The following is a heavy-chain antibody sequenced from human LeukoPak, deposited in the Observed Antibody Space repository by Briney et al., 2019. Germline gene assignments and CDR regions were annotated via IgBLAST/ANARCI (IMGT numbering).Heavy chain of an antibody. V-gene: IGHV4-59*01. D-gene: IGHD6-6*01. CDR3: ARQSIAARTFDY. CDR1: GGSISSYY. Sequence: KPSETLSLTCTVYGGSISSYYWSWIRQPPGKGLEWIGYIYYSGSTNYNPSLKSRVTISVDTSKNQFSLKLSSVTAADTAVYYCARQSIAARTFDYWGQGTLVTVSS. CDR2: IYYSGST. J-gene: IGHJ4*02.